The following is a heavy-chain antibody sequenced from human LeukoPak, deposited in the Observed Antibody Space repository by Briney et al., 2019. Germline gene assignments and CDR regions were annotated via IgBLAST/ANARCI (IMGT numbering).Heavy chain of an antibody. CDR2: IKQDGSEK. CDR1: GFNFDDYG. CDR3: ARGTYSSSWYYMDV. D-gene: IGHD6-13*01. Sequence: PGGSLRLSCAASGFNFDDYGMSWVRQAPGKGLEWVANIKQDGSEKYYVDSVKGRFTISRDNAKNSLYLQMNSLRAEDTAVYYCARGTYSSSWYYMDVWGKGTTVTVSS. J-gene: IGHJ6*03. V-gene: IGHV3-7*01.